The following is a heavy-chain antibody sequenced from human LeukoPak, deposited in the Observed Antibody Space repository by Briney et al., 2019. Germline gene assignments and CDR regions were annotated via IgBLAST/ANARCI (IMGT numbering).Heavy chain of an antibody. J-gene: IGHJ4*02. V-gene: IGHV1-3*01. CDR2: INAGNGNT. Sequence: GASVKVSCKASGYTFTSYAVHWVRQAPGQRLEWMGWINAGNGNTKYSQKFQGRVTITRDTSASTAYMELSSLRSEDTAVYYCARVDSSGITFFDYWGQGTLVTVSS. CDR3: ARVDSSGITFFDY. D-gene: IGHD3-22*01. CDR1: GYTFTSYA.